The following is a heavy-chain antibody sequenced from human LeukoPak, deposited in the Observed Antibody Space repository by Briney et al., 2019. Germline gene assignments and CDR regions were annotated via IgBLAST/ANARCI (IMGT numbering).Heavy chain of an antibody. J-gene: IGHJ4*02. D-gene: IGHD5-12*01. CDR1: GFTFSSYW. CDR2: INSDGSST. V-gene: IGHV3-74*01. Sequence: PGGSLRLSCAASGFTFSSYWMHWVRQAPGKGLVWVSRINSDGSSTSYADSVKGRFTISRDNAKNTLYLQMNSLRAEDTAVYYCARAAGYGLFGYWGQGTLVTVSS. CDR3: ARAAGYGLFGY.